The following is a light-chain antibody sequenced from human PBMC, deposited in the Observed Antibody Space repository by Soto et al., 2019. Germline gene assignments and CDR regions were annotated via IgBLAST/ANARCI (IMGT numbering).Light chain of an antibody. Sequence: DIQMTQSPSSLSASVGDRVSITCRASQSISTYLNWYQQKPGKAPKPLIYAASSLQSEVPSRFSGSGSGTDFTLAISSVQPEDFATYYCQQSYDSPPYTFGQGT. CDR2: AAS. J-gene: IGKJ2*01. V-gene: IGKV1-39*01. CDR1: QSISTY. CDR3: QQSYDSPPYT.